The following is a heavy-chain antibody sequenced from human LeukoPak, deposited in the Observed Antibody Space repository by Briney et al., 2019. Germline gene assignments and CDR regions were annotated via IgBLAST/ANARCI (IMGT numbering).Heavy chain of an antibody. Sequence: ASVKVSCKASGYTFTSYGISWVRQAPGQGLEWMGWISAYNGNTNYAQKLQGRVTMTTDTSTSTAYMELRSLRSDDTAVYYCARDGDRGLVGATDWFDPWGQGTLVTVSS. D-gene: IGHD1-26*01. CDR2: ISAYNGNT. J-gene: IGHJ5*02. CDR1: GYTFTSYG. V-gene: IGHV1-18*01. CDR3: ARDGDRGLVGATDWFDP.